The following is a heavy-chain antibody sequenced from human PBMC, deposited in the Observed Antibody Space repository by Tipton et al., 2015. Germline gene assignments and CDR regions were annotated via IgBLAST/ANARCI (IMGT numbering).Heavy chain of an antibody. V-gene: IGHV4-31*03. Sequence: TLSLTCTVSGGAITSDGFYWSWIRQHPGKGLEWIGDTFYTGSTYYNPSLKSRATLSVDTSKNQFSLKLSSVTAADTAVYYCARDGYNSNYFDYWGQGTLVTVSS. J-gene: IGHJ4*02. CDR1: GGAITSDGFY. CDR2: TFYTGST. D-gene: IGHD5-24*01. CDR3: ARDGYNSNYFDY.